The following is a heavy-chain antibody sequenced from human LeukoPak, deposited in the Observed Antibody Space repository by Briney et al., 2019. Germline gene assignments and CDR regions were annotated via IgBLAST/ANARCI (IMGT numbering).Heavy chain of an antibody. CDR2: IYTSGST. J-gene: IGHJ3*02. D-gene: IGHD4-17*01. CDR3: ARPATTVTEDAFDI. V-gene: IGHV4-61*02. CDR1: GGSISSGSYY. Sequence: SETLSLTCTVSGGSISSGSYYWSWIRQPAGKGLEWIGRIYTSGSTNYNPSLKSRVTISVDTSKNQFSLKLSSVTAADTAVYYCARPATTVTEDAFDIWGQGTMVTVSS.